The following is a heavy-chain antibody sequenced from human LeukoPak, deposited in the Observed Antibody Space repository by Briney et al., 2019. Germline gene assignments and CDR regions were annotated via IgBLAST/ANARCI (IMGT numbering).Heavy chain of an antibody. CDR3: ASCSVTLFGVVIAPFAS. Sequence: PSDTLSLTCAVYDVSFSGYYWSWIRQPPGKGLEWIGEINHSGSTNYNPSLKSRVTISVDTSKNQFSLKLTSVTAADTGVYYCASCSVTLFGVVIAPFASWGQGTLVSVSS. V-gene: IGHV4-34*01. D-gene: IGHD3-3*01. J-gene: IGHJ4*02. CDR2: INHSGST. CDR1: DVSFSGYY.